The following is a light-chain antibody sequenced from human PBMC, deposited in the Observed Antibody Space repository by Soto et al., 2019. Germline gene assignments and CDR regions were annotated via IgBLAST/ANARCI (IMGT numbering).Light chain of an antibody. J-gene: IGLJ3*02. CDR1: SSDVGGYNY. CDR2: DVN. Sequence: QSALTQPASVSGSPGQSITISCTGTSSDVGGYNYVSWYQQFPGKAPKLIIYDVNNRPSGVSNRFSGSKSGNTASLTISGLQAEDEGDYHYSSYSDNTSLGVFGGGTKLTVL. CDR3: SSYSDNTSLGV. V-gene: IGLV2-14*01.